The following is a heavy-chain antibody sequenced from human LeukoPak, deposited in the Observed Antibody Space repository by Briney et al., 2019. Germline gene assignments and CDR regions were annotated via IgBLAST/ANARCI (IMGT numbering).Heavy chain of an antibody. Sequence: GGSLRLSCATSGFTFSSYEMNWVRQAPGKGLEWVSYIGGSGSTTYYADSVKGRFTISRDNAKNSLYLQMNSLRAEDTAVYYCARVAITTTYYYYYMDVWGKGTTVTVSS. CDR3: ARVAITTTYYYYYMDV. CDR2: IGGSGSTT. D-gene: IGHD3-3*01. J-gene: IGHJ6*03. V-gene: IGHV3-48*03. CDR1: GFTFSSYE.